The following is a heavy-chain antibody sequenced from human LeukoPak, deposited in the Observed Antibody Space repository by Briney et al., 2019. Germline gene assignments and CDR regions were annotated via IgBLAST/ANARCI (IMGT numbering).Heavy chain of an antibody. Sequence: ASVKVSCKASGGTFSSYAISWVRQAPGQGLEWMGGIIPIFGTANYAQKFQGRVTITADESTSTAYMELSSLRSEDKAVYYCARDRYCSSTSCYSGDYGMDVWGKGTTVTVSS. CDR3: ARDRYCSSTSCYSGDYGMDV. CDR2: IIPIFGTA. J-gene: IGHJ6*04. CDR1: GGTFSSYA. D-gene: IGHD2-2*01. V-gene: IGHV1-69*13.